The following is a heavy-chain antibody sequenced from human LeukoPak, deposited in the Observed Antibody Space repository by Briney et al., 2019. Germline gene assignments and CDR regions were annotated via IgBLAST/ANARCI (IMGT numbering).Heavy chain of an antibody. CDR3: ARERRIRDYYYYMDV. Sequence: SETLSLTCAVYGGSFSGYYWSWIRQPPGKGLEWIGEINHSGSTNYNPSLKSRVTISVDTSKNQFSLKLSSVTAADTAVYYCARERRIRDYYYYMDVWGKGTTVTVSS. CDR2: INHSGST. CDR1: GGSFSGYY. V-gene: IGHV4-34*01. D-gene: IGHD6-25*01. J-gene: IGHJ6*03.